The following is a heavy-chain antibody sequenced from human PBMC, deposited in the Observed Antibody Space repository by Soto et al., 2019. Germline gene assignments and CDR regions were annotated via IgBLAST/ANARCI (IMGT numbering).Heavy chain of an antibody. CDR2: IWYDGSNK. CDR1: GFTFSSYG. D-gene: IGHD3-10*01. CDR3: AKDLGGFGELEYFQH. Sequence: PGGSLRLSCAASGFTFSSYGMHWVRQAPGKGLEWVAVIWYDGSNKYYADSVKGRFTISRDNSKNTLYLQMNSLRAEDTAVYYCAKDLGGFGELEYFQHWGQGTLVTVSS. J-gene: IGHJ1*01. V-gene: IGHV3-33*06.